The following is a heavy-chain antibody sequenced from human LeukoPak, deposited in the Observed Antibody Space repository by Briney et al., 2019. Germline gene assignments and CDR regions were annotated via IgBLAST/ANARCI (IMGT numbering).Heavy chain of an antibody. CDR1: GFALSDYY. CDR2: IDGRSDSI. V-gene: IGHV3-11*04. CDR3: ARGSRSYYDYSGSSEF. Sequence: GGSLRLSCAGSGFALSDYYMTWIRQAPGKGLEWLSYIDGRSDSIYYADSVEGRFTISRDNAKNSLSLEMSSLRTDDTGVYLCARGSRSYYDYSGSSEFWGQGTPVIVSS. D-gene: IGHD3-22*01. J-gene: IGHJ4*02.